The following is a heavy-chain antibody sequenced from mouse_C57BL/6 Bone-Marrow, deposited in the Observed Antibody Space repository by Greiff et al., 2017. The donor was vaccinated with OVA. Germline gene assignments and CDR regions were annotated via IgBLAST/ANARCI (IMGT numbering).Heavy chain of an antibody. J-gene: IGHJ3*01. Sequence: QVQLQQPGAELVRPGTSVKLSCKASGYTFTSYWMHWVKQRPGQGLEWIGVIDPSDSYTNYNHKFKGKATLTVDTSSSTAYMQLSSLTSEGSAVYYCARLFFAYWGQGTLVTVSA. V-gene: IGHV1-59*01. CDR1: GYTFTSYW. CDR2: IDPSDSYT. CDR3: ARLFFAY.